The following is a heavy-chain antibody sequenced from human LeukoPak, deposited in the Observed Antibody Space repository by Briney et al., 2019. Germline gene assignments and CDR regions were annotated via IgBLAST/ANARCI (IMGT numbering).Heavy chain of an antibody. J-gene: IGHJ4*02. CDR3: ASTTTVTTGAYGFDY. Sequence: ASVKVSCKASGYTFTSYGISWVRQAPGQGLEWMGWISAYNGNTNYAQKLQGRVTMTTDTSTSTAYMELRSLRSDATAVYYCASTTTVTTGAYGFDYWGQGTLVTVSS. D-gene: IGHD4-17*01. CDR2: ISAYNGNT. CDR1: GYTFTSYG. V-gene: IGHV1-18*01.